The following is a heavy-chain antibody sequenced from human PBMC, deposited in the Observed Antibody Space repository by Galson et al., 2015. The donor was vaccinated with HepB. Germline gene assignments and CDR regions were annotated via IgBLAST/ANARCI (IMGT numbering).Heavy chain of an antibody. CDR2: LRSDGSHQ. Sequence: SLRLSCAASAFTFSNYGMHWVRQAPGKGLEWVASLRSDGSHQNYADSVKGRVTISRDNSKNTLFLQMNSLRADDTAVYYCARGAGGHLDSWGQGALVTVSS. J-gene: IGHJ4*02. CDR1: AFTFSNYG. CDR3: ARGAGGHLDS. D-gene: IGHD3-16*01. V-gene: IGHV3-30*02.